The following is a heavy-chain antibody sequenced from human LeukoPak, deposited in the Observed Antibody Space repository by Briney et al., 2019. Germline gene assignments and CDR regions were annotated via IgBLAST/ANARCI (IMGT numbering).Heavy chain of an antibody. V-gene: IGHV4-39*01. Sequence: SETLSLTCTVSGGSTSSSSYYWGWIRQPPGKGLEWIGSMYYSGNTYYNPSLKSRLTISMDTSKNQFSLKLSSVTAPDTAVYYCTRHPRTTPGYYYCMDVWGKGTTVTVSS. CDR2: MYYSGNT. D-gene: IGHD1-1*01. CDR1: GGSTSSSSYY. J-gene: IGHJ6*03. CDR3: TRHPRTTPGYYYCMDV.